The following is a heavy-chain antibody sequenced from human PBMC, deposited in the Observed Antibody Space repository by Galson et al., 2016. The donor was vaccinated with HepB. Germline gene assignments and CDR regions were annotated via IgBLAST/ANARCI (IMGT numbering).Heavy chain of an antibody. CDR2: FDYIHGAT. J-gene: IGHJ4*02. CDR3: EPDTTFHF. Sequence: SVKVSCKDSGYTLPELSIHRVRQAPGKAREGMGGFDYIHGATIYAQIFQGRITMTEDTSQDTAYMELSSLLSEYTAVYYCEPDTTFHFWGQGTLVTVSS. V-gene: IGHV1-24*01. D-gene: IGHD1-14*01. CDR1: GYTLPELS.